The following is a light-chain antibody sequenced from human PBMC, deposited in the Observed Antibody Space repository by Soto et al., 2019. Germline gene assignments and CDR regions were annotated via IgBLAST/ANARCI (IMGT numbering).Light chain of an antibody. Sequence: QSALTQPASVSGSPGQSITISCTGSSSDVGGYNYVSWYQQHPGKAPKLMIYEVNNRPSGVSIRFSGSKSGNTASLTISGLQPEDEADYYCSSYTSSRTLVFGGGTKLTVL. CDR1: SSDVGGYNY. J-gene: IGLJ2*01. CDR2: EVN. CDR3: SSYTSSRTLV. V-gene: IGLV2-14*01.